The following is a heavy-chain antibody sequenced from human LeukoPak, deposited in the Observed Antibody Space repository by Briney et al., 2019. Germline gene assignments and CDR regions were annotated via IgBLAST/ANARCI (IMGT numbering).Heavy chain of an antibody. CDR1: GYSFTSYW. V-gene: IGHV5-51*01. CDR2: IYPGDSDT. D-gene: IGHD1-26*01. Sequence: GESLKISCKGSGYSFTSYWIAWVRQMPGKGLEWMGIIYPGDSDTRYSPSFQGQVSISADKSINTAYLQWSSLKASDTAMYYCARHKGNAVGAPGGNEFDYWGQGTLVTVSS. J-gene: IGHJ4*02. CDR3: ARHKGNAVGAPGGNEFDY.